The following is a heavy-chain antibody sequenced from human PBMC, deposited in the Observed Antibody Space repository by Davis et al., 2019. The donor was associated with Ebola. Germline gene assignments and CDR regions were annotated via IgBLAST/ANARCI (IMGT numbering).Heavy chain of an antibody. CDR1: GFIFTDYA. J-gene: IGHJ6*02. V-gene: IGHV3-23*01. D-gene: IGHD3-16*02. CDR2: ISGSGGST. CDR3: AREIGRLRLGELSLYQRGGMDV. Sequence: GGSLRLSCSASGFIFTDYAMSWVRQAPGKGLEWVSAISGSGGSTYYADSVKGRFTISSDNSKNTLYLQMNSLRAEDTAVYYCAREIGRLRLGELSLYQRGGMDVWGQGTTVTVSS.